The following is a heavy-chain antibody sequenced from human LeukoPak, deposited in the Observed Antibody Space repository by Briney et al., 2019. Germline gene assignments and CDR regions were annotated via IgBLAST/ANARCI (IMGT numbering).Heavy chain of an antibody. Sequence: GGSLRLSCAASGFTFSSYSMNWVRQAPGKGLEWVSSISSSSSYIYYADSVKGRFTISRDNAKNSLYLQMNSLRAEDTAVYYCARGVLRYFDWEPSACLDYWGQGTLVTVSS. V-gene: IGHV3-21*01. CDR3: ARGVLRYFDWEPSACLDY. D-gene: IGHD3-9*01. CDR1: GFTFSSYS. J-gene: IGHJ4*02. CDR2: ISSSSSYI.